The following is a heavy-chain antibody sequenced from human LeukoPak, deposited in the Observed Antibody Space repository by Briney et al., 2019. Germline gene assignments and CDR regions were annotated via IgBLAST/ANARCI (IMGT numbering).Heavy chain of an antibody. V-gene: IGHV1-69*05. Sequence: SVKVSCKASGGSFSTFAISWVRQGPGLGLEWVGGIIPASGTTDYAQKFQGRVTITTDVSTNTAFLQLISPTSEDTATYFCARAGSPGEYYDSRYQPIPIYAFNVWGQGTMITVSS. J-gene: IGHJ3*01. CDR2: IIPASGTT. CDR3: ARAGSPGEYYDSRYQPIPIYAFNV. D-gene: IGHD3-22*01. CDR1: GGSFSTFA.